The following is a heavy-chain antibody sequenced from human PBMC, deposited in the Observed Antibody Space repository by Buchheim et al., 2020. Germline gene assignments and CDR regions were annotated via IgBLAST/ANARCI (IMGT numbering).Heavy chain of an antibody. Sequence: QVQLVQSGAEVKKPGASVRVSCKASGYTFTTYDINWVRQAPGQGLEWMGGMNLKSGNTGYAQRFQGRVTLTRDTSISTAYMQVSSLTFEDTAVYYCARVAGSVDYWGQGTL. CDR1: GYTFTTYD. V-gene: IGHV1-8*01. CDR3: ARVAGSVDY. J-gene: IGHJ4*02. CDR2: MNLKSGNT. D-gene: IGHD3-10*01.